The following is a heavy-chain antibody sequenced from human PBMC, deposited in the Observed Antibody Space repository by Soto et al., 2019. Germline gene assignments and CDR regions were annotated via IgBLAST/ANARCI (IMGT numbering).Heavy chain of an antibody. CDR2: IIPIFGTG. J-gene: IGHJ5*02. CDR3: ARFEYKDGYNPVGWFDP. CDR1: GGTFSSYA. Sequence: QVQLVQSGAEVKKPGSSVKVSCKASGGTFSSYAISWVRQAPGQGLEWMGGIIPIFGTGNYAQKFQGRVTITADESTSTAYMELSSLRSEDTAVYYCARFEYKDGYNPVGWFDPWGQGTLVTVAS. D-gene: IGHD5-12*01. V-gene: IGHV1-69*12.